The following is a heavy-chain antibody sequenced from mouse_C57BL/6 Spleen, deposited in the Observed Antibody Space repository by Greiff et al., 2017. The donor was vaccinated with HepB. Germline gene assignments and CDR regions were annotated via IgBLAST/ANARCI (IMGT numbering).Heavy chain of an antibody. CDR1: GYTFTSYW. Sequence: VQLQQPGAELVMPGASVKLSCKASGYTFTSYWMHWVKQRPGQGLEWIGEIDPSDSYTNYNQKFKGKSTLTVDKSSSTAYMQLSSLTSEDSAVYYCANIYYGTAWFAYWGQGTLVTVSA. D-gene: IGHD2-1*01. V-gene: IGHV1-69*01. CDR2: IDPSDSYT. J-gene: IGHJ3*01. CDR3: ANIYYGTAWFAY.